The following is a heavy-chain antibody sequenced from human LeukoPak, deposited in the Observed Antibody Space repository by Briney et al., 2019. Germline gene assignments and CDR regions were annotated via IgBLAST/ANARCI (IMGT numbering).Heavy chain of an antibody. D-gene: IGHD1-26*01. Sequence: GGSLRLSCAASGFTFSSYSMNWVRQAPGKGLECVSSISSSSSYIYYADSVKGRFTISRDNAKNSLYLQMNSLRAEDTAVYYCARDAIVGATDYWGQGTLVTVSS. CDR1: GFTFSSYS. CDR3: ARDAIVGATDY. J-gene: IGHJ4*02. V-gene: IGHV3-21*01. CDR2: ISSSSSYI.